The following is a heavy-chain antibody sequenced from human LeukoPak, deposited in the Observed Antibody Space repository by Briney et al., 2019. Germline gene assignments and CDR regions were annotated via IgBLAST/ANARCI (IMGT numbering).Heavy chain of an antibody. D-gene: IGHD2-21*02. J-gene: IGHJ1*01. Sequence: GGSLRLSCAGSGFTFGSYWMHWVRQAPGKGLVWVSRISTDGTYTEYADSVKGRFTISRDNAKDTLYLQVNSLRAEDTAVYYCAITVDCRATTDCYSYFHHWGQGTLVTVSS. CDR3: AITVDCRATTDCYSYFHH. V-gene: IGHV3-74*03. CDR1: GFTFGSYW. CDR2: ISTDGTYT.